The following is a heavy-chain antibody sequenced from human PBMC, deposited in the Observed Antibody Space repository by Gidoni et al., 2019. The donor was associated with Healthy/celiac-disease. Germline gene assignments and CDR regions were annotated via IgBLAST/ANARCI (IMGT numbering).Heavy chain of an antibody. Sequence: RAAVKTPGSAVKVSCKASAGTFSSYAIRWVRQAPGQGLEWMGGIIPIFGTANYAQKFQGRVTITADESTSTAYMALSSLRSEDTAVDYCAREGCHSDRFDYWGQGTLVTVST. CDR1: AGTFSSYA. CDR2: IIPIFGTA. J-gene: IGHJ4*02. D-gene: IGHD3-10*01. V-gene: IGHV1-69*01. CDR3: AREGCHSDRFDY.